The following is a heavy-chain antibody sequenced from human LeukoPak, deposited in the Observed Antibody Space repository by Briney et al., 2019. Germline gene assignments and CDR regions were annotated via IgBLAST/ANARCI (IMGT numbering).Heavy chain of an antibody. J-gene: IGHJ3*02. CDR1: GGSFSGYY. Sequence: SETLSLTCAVYGGSFSGYYWSWIRQPPGKGLEWIGEINHSGSTNYNPSLKSRVTISVDTSKNQFSLKLSSVTAADTAVYYCARDSYSSSSHYAFDIWGQGTMVTVSS. D-gene: IGHD6-6*01. CDR3: ARDSYSSSSHYAFDI. V-gene: IGHV4-34*01. CDR2: INHSGST.